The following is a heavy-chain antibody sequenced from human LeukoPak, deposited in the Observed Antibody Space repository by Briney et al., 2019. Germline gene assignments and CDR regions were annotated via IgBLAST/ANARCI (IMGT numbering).Heavy chain of an antibody. D-gene: IGHD5-18*01. J-gene: IGHJ4*02. V-gene: IGHV4-61*02. CDR2: IYTSGST. Sequence: SQTLSLTCTVSGGSISSGSYYWSWIRQPAGKGLEWIGRIYTSGSTNYNPSLKSRVTISVDTPKNQFSLKLSSVTAADTAVYYCARGGYSYGDDYWGQGTLVTVSS. CDR1: GGSISSGSYY. CDR3: ARGGYSYGDDY.